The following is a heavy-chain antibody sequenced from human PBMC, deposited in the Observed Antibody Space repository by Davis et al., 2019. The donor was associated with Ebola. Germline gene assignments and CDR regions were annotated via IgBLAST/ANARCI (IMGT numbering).Heavy chain of an antibody. CDR2: ISWNSGSV. J-gene: IGHJ2*01. CDR1: GFTFDDYA. CDR3: AKGGGSGWYLEYFHL. D-gene: IGHD6-19*01. Sequence: SLKISCAASGFTFDDYAMHWVRQVPGKGLEWVAGISWNSGSVGYVDSVKGRFTISRDNAKTSLYLQMDSLRAEDMALYYCAKGGGSGWYLEYFHLWGRGTLVTVSS. V-gene: IGHV3-9*03.